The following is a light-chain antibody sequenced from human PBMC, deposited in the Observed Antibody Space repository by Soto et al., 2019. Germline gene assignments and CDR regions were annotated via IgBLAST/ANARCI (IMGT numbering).Light chain of an antibody. Sequence: QSVLTQPRSVSGSPGQSVTISCTGTSNDVGGYNFVSWYQQHPGKVPKLFIYDVSRRPSGVQDRFSRSKSGNTASLTISGLQAEDEADYYCSSYAGSYTLVFGGGTKLTVL. CDR2: DVS. V-gene: IGLV2-11*01. CDR3: SSYAGSYTLV. CDR1: SNDVGGYNF. J-gene: IGLJ2*01.